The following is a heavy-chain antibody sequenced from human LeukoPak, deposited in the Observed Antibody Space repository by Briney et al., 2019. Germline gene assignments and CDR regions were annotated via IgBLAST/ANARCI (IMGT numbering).Heavy chain of an antibody. D-gene: IGHD3-10*01. CDR3: AREDVAGGSGSNYYYYGADV. CDR1: GFTFSSYA. V-gene: IGHV3-53*01. J-gene: IGHJ6*02. Sequence: GGSLRLSCAASGFTFSSYAMSWVRQAPGKGLEWVSVIYSGGSTYYADSVKGRFTISRDNSKNTLYLQMNSLRAEDTAVYYCAREDVAGGSGSNYYYYGADVWGQGTTVTVSS. CDR2: IYSGGST.